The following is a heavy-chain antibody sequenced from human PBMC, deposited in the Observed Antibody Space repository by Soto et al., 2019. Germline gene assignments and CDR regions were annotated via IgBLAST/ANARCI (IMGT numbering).Heavy chain of an antibody. J-gene: IGHJ6*02. CDR3: ARGNGSSSRPSDYYYYGMDV. Sequence: GGSLRLSCAASGFTFSDYYMSWIRQAPGKGLEWVSYISSSSSYTNYADSVKGRFTISRDNAKNSLYLQMNSLRAEDTAVYYCARGNGSSSRPSDYYYYGMDVWGQGTTVTVSS. V-gene: IGHV3-11*06. CDR2: ISSSSSYT. CDR1: GFTFSDYY. D-gene: IGHD6-6*01.